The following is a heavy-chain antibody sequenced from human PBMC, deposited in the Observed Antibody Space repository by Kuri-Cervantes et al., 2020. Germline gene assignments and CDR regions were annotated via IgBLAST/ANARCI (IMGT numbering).Heavy chain of an antibody. V-gene: IGHV1-18*01. D-gene: IGHD2-2*01. CDR1: GYTFTSYG. CDR3: AREGGYCSSTSCFRRYYYYYYMDV. Sequence: SVKVSCKASGYTFTSYGISWVRQAPGQGLEWMGWISAYNGDTNYAQKLQGRVTMTTDTSTSTAYMELGSLRSDDTAVYYCAREGGYCSSTSCFRRYYYYYYMDVWGKGTTVTVSS. J-gene: IGHJ6*03. CDR2: ISAYNGDT.